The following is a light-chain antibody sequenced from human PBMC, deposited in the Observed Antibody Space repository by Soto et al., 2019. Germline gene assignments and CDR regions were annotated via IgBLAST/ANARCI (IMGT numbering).Light chain of an antibody. V-gene: IGKV3-15*01. CDR3: QQYNNWPRT. Sequence: EIVMTQSQTTLSVSPGERATLSCRASQSVSSNLAWYQQKPGQAPRLLIYGASTRATGIPARFGGSGSGTEITLTISSLQSEDFAVYYGQQYNNWPRTFGQGTKVEIK. CDR1: QSVSSN. CDR2: GAS. J-gene: IGKJ1*01.